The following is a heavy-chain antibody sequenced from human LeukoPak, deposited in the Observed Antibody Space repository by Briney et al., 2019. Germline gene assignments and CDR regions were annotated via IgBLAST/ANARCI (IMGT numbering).Heavy chain of an antibody. J-gene: IGHJ4*02. V-gene: IGHV4-61*08. CDR2: IYYIRST. CDR3: ARDVGDFWSGYPSDYFDY. Sequence: KSSETLSLTCTVSGGSVGSAGYYWSCIRQPPGGGLEWIGYIYYIRSTNYNPSLKSRVTMSLDPSKNQFSLKLNSVTAADTAVYYCARDVGDFWSGYPSDYFDYWGQGTLATVSS. CDR1: GGSVGSAGYY. D-gene: IGHD3-3*01.